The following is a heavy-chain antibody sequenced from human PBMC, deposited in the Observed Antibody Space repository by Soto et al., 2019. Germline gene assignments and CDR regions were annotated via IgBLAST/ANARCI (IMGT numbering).Heavy chain of an antibody. CDR1: GGSFSTYY. CDR2: INHNVNN. D-gene: IGHD1-26*01. Sequence: AETLSLTCVVSGGSFSTYYYSWIRQSPGKGLEWIGEINHNVNNNYSPSLKSRVTMSLDTSKNQFSLKLTSVTAADTAVYYCARGGSYPWQVASEIWGQGTMVTVSS. J-gene: IGHJ3*02. CDR3: ARGGSYPWQVASEI. V-gene: IGHV4-34*01.